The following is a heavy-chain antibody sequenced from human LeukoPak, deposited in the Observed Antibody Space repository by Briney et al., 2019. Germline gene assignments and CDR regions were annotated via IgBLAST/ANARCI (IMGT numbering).Heavy chain of an antibody. CDR2: IYYSGST. D-gene: IGHD5-18*01. CDR3: ARRVSESGGIQLWLHQFDY. Sequence: PSETLSLTCTVSGGSISSSSYYWGWIRQPPGKGLEWIGSIYYSGSTYYNPSLKSRVTISVDTSKNQFSLKLSSVTAADTAVYYCARRVSESGGIQLWLHQFDYWGQGTLVTVSS. V-gene: IGHV4-39*01. CDR1: GGSISSSSYY. J-gene: IGHJ4*02.